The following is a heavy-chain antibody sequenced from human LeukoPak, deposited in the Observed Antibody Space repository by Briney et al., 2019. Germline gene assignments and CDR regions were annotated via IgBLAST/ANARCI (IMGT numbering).Heavy chain of an antibody. CDR2: ISSSSGYI. CDR1: GFTFSSYS. D-gene: IGHD5-12*01. V-gene: IGHV3-21*01. J-gene: IGHJ4*02. CDR3: ARDLGYPFDY. Sequence: SGGSLRLSCAASGFTFSSYSMSWVRQAPGKGLEWVSSISSSSGYIYYADSVKGRFTISRDNAKNSLYLQMNSLRAEDTAVYYCARDLGYPFDYWGQGTLVTVSS.